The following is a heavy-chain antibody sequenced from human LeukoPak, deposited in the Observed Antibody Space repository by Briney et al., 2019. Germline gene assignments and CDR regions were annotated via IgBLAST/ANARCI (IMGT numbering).Heavy chain of an antibody. D-gene: IGHD3-16*01. CDR1: GFTFNKFA. Sequence: GGSLRLSCAASGFTFNKFAMTWVRQAPGKGLEWVSTIADAGTYYADSVEGRFTISRDNSKNMLYLQLNSLRAGDTAMYYCAKNLGPFDVRGQGTMVTVSS. CDR2: IADAGT. J-gene: IGHJ3*01. V-gene: IGHV3-23*01. CDR3: AKNLGPFDV.